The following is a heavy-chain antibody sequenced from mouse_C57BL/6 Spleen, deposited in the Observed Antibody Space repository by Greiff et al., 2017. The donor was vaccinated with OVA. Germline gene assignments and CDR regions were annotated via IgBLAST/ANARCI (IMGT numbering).Heavy chain of an antibody. CDR3: ARREGITTVVGYFDV. V-gene: IGHV1-82*01. CDR2: IYPGDGDT. D-gene: IGHD1-1*01. CDR1: GYAFSSSW. Sequence: VQLQQSGPELVKPGASVKISCKASGYAFSSSWMNWVKQRPGKGLEWIGRIYPGDGDTNYNGKFKGKATLTADKSSSTAYMQLSSLTSEDSAVYFCARREGITTVVGYFDVWGTGTTVTVSS. J-gene: IGHJ1*03.